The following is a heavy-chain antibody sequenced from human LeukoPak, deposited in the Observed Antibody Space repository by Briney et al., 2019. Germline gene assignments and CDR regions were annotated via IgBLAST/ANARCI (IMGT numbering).Heavy chain of an antibody. CDR1: GFTFSNFL. CDR2: ISGSGGDT. J-gene: IGHJ4*02. D-gene: IGHD1-26*01. CDR3: AKKGATTGDFDY. V-gene: IGHV3-23*01. Sequence: GGSLRLSCAASGFTFSNFLMTWVRQAPGKGPEWVSAISGSGGDTYYANSMKGRFTTSRDNYKNTLYPQMNSLRAEDTAVYYCAKKGATTGDFDYWGQGTLVTVSS.